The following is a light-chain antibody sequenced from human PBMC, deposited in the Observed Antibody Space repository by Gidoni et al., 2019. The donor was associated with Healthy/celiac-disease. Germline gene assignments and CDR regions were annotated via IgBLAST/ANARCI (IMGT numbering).Light chain of an antibody. J-gene: IGKJ1*01. Sequence: IRMTPSPSSFSASTGDRVTITCRASQGSSSYLAWYQQKPGKAPKLLIYAASTLQSGLPSRFSGSGSGTDFTLTISCLQSEDFATYYCQQYYSYPRTFXQXTKVEIK. CDR1: QGSSSY. V-gene: IGKV1-8*01. CDR2: AAS. CDR3: QQYYSYPRT.